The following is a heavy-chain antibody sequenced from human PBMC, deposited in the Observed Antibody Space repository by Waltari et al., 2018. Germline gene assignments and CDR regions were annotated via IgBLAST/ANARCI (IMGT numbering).Heavy chain of an antibody. V-gene: IGHV3-23*01. Sequence: LEWVSSISDAGGIINYADSVKGRFTISRDNSKNTLYLQMNGLRAADTAVYYCARGSGVDSWGQGTLVTISS. J-gene: IGHJ4*02. D-gene: IGHD7-27*01. CDR3: ARGSGVDS. CDR2: ISDAGGII.